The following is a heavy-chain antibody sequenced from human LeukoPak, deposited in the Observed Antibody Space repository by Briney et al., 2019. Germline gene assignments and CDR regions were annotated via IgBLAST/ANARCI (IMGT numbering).Heavy chain of an antibody. V-gene: IGHV1-18*01. Sequence: ASVKVSCKASGYTFTSYGISWVRQAPGQGLEWMGWISAYNGNTNYAQKLQGRVTMTTDTSTSTAYMELRSLRSDDTAVYYCARGSLGTAAGGRAFYYYYYGMDVWGQGTTVTVSS. J-gene: IGHJ6*02. D-gene: IGHD6-13*01. CDR1: GYTFTSYG. CDR3: ARGSLGTAAGGRAFYYYYYGMDV. CDR2: ISAYNGNT.